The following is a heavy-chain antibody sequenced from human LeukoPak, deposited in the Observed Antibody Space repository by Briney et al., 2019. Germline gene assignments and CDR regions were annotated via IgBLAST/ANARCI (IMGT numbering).Heavy chain of an antibody. V-gene: IGHV3-23*01. D-gene: IGHD4-23*01. Sequence: GGSLRLSCAASGFTFSSYAMNWVRQAPGKGLGWVSTITGSGGTTYYADSVKGRFTISRDNSKNTLYLQMNSLRAEDTAVYYCAKGSRGNSIDYWGQGTLVTVSS. CDR2: ITGSGGTT. CDR1: GFTFSSYA. J-gene: IGHJ4*02. CDR3: AKGSRGNSIDY.